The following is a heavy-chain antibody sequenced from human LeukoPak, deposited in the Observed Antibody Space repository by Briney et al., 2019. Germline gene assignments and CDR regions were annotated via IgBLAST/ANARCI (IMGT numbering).Heavy chain of an antibody. CDR2: ISGSDGST. Sequence: GGSLRLSCAASGFTFSSYAMSWVRQAPGKGLEWVSAISGSDGSTYYADSVKGRFTISRDNSKNTLYLQMNSLRAEDTAVYYCARRPPLYSDSSDYQCMLDYWGQGTLVTVSS. CDR1: GFTFSSYA. D-gene: IGHD3-22*01. J-gene: IGHJ4*02. V-gene: IGHV3-23*01. CDR3: ARRPPLYSDSSDYQCMLDY.